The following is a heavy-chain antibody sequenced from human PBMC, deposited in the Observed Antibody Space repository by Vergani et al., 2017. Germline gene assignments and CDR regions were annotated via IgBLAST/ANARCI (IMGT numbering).Heavy chain of an antibody. CDR3: ARAPNIVVVTATLDY. CDR2: ISAYNGNA. Sequence: QVQLVQSGAEVKKPGASVKVSCKASGYTFTSYGISWVRQAPGQGIEWMGWISAYNGNANYGQILQGRVTMTTDTSASTAYMELRSLRSDDTAVYYCARAPNIVVVTATLDYWGQGTLVTVSS. D-gene: IGHD2-21*02. CDR1: GYTFTSYG. J-gene: IGHJ4*02. V-gene: IGHV1-18*01.